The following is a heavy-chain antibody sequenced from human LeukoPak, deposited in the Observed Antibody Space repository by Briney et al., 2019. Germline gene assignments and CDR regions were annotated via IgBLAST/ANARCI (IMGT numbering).Heavy chain of an antibody. CDR2: ISGGGGST. V-gene: IGHV3-23*01. CDR3: VSFYETY. D-gene: IGHD2/OR15-2a*01. CDR1: GFTFTSYS. Sequence: PGGSLRLSCAASGFTFTSYSMNWVRQAPGKGLEWISTISGGGGSTYYADSVKGRFTISRDNSKNTLYLQMNSLRAEDTAVYYCVSFYETYWGRGTLVTVSS. J-gene: IGHJ4*02.